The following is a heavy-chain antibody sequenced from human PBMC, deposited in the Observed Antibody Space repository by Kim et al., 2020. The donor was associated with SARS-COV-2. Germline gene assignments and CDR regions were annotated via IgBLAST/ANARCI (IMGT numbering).Heavy chain of an antibody. CDR1: GGSISSGGYY. CDR2: IYYSGST. D-gene: IGHD2-2*01. CDR3: ARDLRYDGDAFDI. Sequence: SETLSLTCTVSGGSISSGGYYWSWIRQHPGKGLEWIGYIYYSGSTYYNPSLKSRVTISVDTSKNQFSLKLSSVTAADTAVYYCARDLRYDGDAFDIWGQGTMVTVSS. V-gene: IGHV4-31*03. J-gene: IGHJ3*02.